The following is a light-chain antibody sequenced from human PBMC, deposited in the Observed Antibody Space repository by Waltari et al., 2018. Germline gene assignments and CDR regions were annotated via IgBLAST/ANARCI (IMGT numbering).Light chain of an antibody. CDR3: CSQSSYNGVI. J-gene: IGLJ2*01. CDR2: DVN. Sequence: QSALIQPAPVSGSPGQSITISCTGSSSDVGGDDSVSWYQDHPGQAPKVIIYDVNNRPSGVSDRFSGSKSGNTASLTISGLQAEDEANYYCCSQSSYNGVIFGGGTKLTVL. V-gene: IGLV2-14*03. CDR1: SSDVGGDDS.